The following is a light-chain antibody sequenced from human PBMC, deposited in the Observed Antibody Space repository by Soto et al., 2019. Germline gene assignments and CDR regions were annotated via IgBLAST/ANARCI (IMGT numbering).Light chain of an antibody. CDR3: PHYGSSHHPAT. CDR2: GVS. CDR1: QSVTSTY. Sequence: EIVLTQSPGTLSLSPGERATLSCRASQSVTSTYLGWYQPKPGQAPRLLMYGVSVRATGIPDRFSGSGSGTDFTLTNSRLEPEDFAVYYCPHYGSSHHPATFGQRTRLDIK. V-gene: IGKV3-20*01. J-gene: IGKJ5*01.